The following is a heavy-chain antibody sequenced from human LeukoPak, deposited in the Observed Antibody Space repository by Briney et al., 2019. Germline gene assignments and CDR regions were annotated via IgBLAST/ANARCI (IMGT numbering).Heavy chain of an antibody. J-gene: IGHJ5*02. CDR2: IYHSGST. CDR3: ARVTKEYYYDSSGPNRADWFDP. CDR1: GDSISSYY. V-gene: IGHV4-59*12. Sequence: SETLSLTCTVSGDSISSYYWSWIRQPPGKGLEWIGYIYHSGSTYYNPSLKSRVTISVDRSKNQFSLKLSSVTAADTAVYYCARVTKEYYYDSSGPNRADWFDPWGQGTLVTVSS. D-gene: IGHD3-22*01.